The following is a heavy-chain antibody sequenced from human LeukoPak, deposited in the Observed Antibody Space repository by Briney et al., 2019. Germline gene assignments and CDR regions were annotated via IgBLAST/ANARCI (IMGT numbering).Heavy chain of an antibody. J-gene: IGHJ4*02. V-gene: IGHV3-7*01. Sequence: GGSLRLSCAASGFSLSAYWMTWVRQAPGKGLEWVANINRDGSQKNHVDSVKGRFTISRDNAKNSLFLQMNSLTAEDMAVYYCAREMFRGTDYWGQGTLVTVSS. CDR3: AREMFRGTDY. D-gene: IGHD3-10*01. CDR2: INRDGSQK. CDR1: GFSLSAYW.